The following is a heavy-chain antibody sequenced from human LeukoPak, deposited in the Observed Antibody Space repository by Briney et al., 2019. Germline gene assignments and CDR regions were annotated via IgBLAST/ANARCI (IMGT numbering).Heavy chain of an antibody. V-gene: IGHV3-30-3*01. CDR3: ARDYEVIITWFAFDI. CDR1: GFTFSSYA. CDR2: ISYDGSNK. D-gene: IGHD3-22*01. J-gene: IGHJ3*02. Sequence: GGSLRLSCAASGFTFSSYAMHWVRQAPGKGLEWVAVISYDGSNKYYADSVKGRFTISRDNSKNTLYLQMNSLRAEDTAVYYCARDYEVIITWFAFDIWGQGTMVTVSS.